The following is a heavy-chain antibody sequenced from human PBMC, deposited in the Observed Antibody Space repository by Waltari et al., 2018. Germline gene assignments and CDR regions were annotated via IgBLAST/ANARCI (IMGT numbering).Heavy chain of an antibody. J-gene: IGHJ4*02. CDR1: GFTFSSYG. CDR2: RWYDGSNK. D-gene: IGHD4-17*01. Sequence: QVQLVESGGGVVQPGRSLRLSCAASGFTFSSYGMHWVRQAPGKGLEWVAVRWYDGSNKYYADSVKGRFTISRDNSKNTLYLQMNSLRAEDTAVYYCARDYYGGNRYYFDYWGQGTLVTVSS. CDR3: ARDYYGGNRYYFDY. V-gene: IGHV3-33*01.